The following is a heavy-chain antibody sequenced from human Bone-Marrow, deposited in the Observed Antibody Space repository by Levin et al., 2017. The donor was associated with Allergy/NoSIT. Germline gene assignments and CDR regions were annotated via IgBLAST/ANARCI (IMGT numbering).Heavy chain of an antibody. CDR1: GASINNGGPF. D-gene: IGHD6-6*01. V-gene: IGHV4-31*03. CDR2: IFSSGTT. Sequence: SETLSLTCTVSGASINNGGPFWSWLRHHPGKGLEFIGYIFSSGTTYYNPSLKSRLTFSVDTSKNQFSLNLTSVTAADTAIYYCAKSGGSTSSFPFDYWGQGIQVTVSS. CDR3: AKSGGSTSSFPFDY. J-gene: IGHJ4*02.